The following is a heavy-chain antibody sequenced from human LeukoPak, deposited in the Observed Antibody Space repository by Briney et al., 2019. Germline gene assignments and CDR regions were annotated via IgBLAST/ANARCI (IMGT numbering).Heavy chain of an antibody. CDR1: GDSISSGGYY. J-gene: IGHJ6*02. D-gene: IGHD3-3*01. V-gene: IGHV4-31*03. CDR3: ARHGGPNYDFWSGYYSDYYYGMDV. CDR2: IFHSGSA. Sequence: SQTLSLTCTVSGDSISSGGYYWNWIRQHPGKGLEWIGYIFHSGSAYYNPSLKSRVTISVDTSKNQFSLKLSSVTAADTAVYYCARHGGPNYDFWSGYYSDYYYGMDVWGQGTTVTVSS.